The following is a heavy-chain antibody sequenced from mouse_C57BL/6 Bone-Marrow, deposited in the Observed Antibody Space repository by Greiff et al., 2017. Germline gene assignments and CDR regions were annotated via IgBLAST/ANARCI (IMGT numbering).Heavy chain of an antibody. D-gene: IGHD1-1*01. J-gene: IGHJ3*01. CDR1: GYTFTDYY. V-gene: IGHV1-75*01. CDR3: ARSGYYGSTAWFAY. CDR2: IFPGSGST. Sequence: VKLMESGPELVKPGASVKISCKASGYTFTDYYINWVKQRPGQGLEWIGWIFPGSGSTYYNEKFKGKATLTVDKSSSTAYMLLSSLTSEDSAVYFCARSGYYGSTAWFAYWGQGTLVTVSA.